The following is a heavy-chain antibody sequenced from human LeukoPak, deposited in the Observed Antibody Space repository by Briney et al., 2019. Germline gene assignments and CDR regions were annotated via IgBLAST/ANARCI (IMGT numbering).Heavy chain of an antibody. Sequence: ASVTVSCKASGYTFTSYGISWVRQAPGQGLEWMGWISAYNGNTNYAQKLQGRVTMTTDTSTSTAYMELRSLRSDDTAVYYCARATYYYGSGSYSDAFDIWGQGTMVTVSS. CDR2: ISAYNGNT. J-gene: IGHJ3*02. D-gene: IGHD3-10*01. V-gene: IGHV1-18*01. CDR3: ARATYYYGSGSYSDAFDI. CDR1: GYTFTSYG.